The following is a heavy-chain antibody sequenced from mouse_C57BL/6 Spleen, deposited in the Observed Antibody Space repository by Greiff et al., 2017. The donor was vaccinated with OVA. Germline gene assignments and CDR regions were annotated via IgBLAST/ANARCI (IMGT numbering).Heavy chain of an antibody. CDR1: GYTFTSYT. CDR3: ANYGNFDY. V-gene: IGHV1-4*01. CDR2: INPSSGYT. Sequence: VQLQQSGAELARPGASVKMSCKASGYTFTSYTMHWVKQRPGQGLECIGYINPSSGYTKYNQKFKDKATLTADKSSSTAYMQLSSLTSEDSAVYYCANYGNFDYWGQGTTLTVSS. J-gene: IGHJ2*01. D-gene: IGHD2-1*01.